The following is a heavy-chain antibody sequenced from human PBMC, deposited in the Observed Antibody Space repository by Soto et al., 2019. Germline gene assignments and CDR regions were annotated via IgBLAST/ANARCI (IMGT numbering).Heavy chain of an antibody. CDR1: GYSFTSYW. CDR2: IDPSDSYT. CDR3: ARSESGYGSSTSCYYYGMDV. V-gene: IGHV5-10-1*01. Sequence: RGESLKISCKGSGYSFTSYWISWVRQMPGKGLEWMGRIDPSDSYTNYSPSFQGHVTISADKPISTAYLQWSSLKASDTAMYYCARSESGYGSSTSCYYYGMDVWGQGTTVTVSS. J-gene: IGHJ6*02. D-gene: IGHD2-2*01.